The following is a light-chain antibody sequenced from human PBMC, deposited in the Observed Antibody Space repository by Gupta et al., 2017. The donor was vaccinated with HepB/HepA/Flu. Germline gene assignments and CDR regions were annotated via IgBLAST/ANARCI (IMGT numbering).Light chain of an antibody. CDR3: QQRSNWPPVT. CDR1: QSVSSY. Sequence: EILLHPSPATPLFSSGERAPLSCRASQSVSSYFAWYQQKPGQAPRLLIYDASNRATGIPARFSGSGSGTDFTLTISSLEPEDFAVYYCQQRSNWPPVTFGQGTRLEIK. CDR2: DAS. V-gene: IGKV3-11*01. J-gene: IGKJ5*01.